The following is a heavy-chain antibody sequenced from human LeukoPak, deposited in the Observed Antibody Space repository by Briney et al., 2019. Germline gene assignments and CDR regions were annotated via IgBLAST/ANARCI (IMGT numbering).Heavy chain of an antibody. CDR1: GFIFSDYS. CDR2: ICGSTSTI. J-gene: IGHJ4*02. Sequence: PGGSLRLSCAASGFIFSDYSMNWVRQAPGKGLEWLSYICGSTSTISYADSVKGRFTISRDNAKNSLYLQMDSLRAEDTAVYYCARDHNWGFDYWGQGILVAVSS. V-gene: IGHV3-48*01. CDR3: ARDHNWGFDY. D-gene: IGHD3-16*01.